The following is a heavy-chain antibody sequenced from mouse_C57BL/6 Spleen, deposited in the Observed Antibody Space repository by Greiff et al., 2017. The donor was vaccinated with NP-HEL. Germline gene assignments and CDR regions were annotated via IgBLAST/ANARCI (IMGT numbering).Heavy chain of an antibody. CDR1: GFTFSSYA. V-gene: IGHV5-9-1*02. D-gene: IGHD1-1*01. Sequence: DVHLVESGEGLVKPGGSLKLSCAASGFTFSSYAMSWVRQTPEKRLEWVAYISSGGDYIYYADTVKGRFTISRDNARNTLYLQMSSLKSEDTAMYYCTRDTDYYGSSDWYFDVWGTGTTVTVSS. J-gene: IGHJ1*03. CDR2: ISSGGDYI. CDR3: TRDTDYYGSSDWYFDV.